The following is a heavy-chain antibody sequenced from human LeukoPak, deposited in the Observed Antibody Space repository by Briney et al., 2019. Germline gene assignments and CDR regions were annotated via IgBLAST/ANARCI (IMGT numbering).Heavy chain of an antibody. J-gene: IGHJ6*02. D-gene: IGHD3-16*01. Sequence: GGSLRLSCAASGFTFCSYWMNWARQAPGEGLERVASINHNGNVNYYVDSVKGRFTISRDNAKNSLYLQMSNLRAEDTAVYFCARGGGLDVWGQGDTVTVSS. CDR2: INHNGNVN. V-gene: IGHV3-7*03. CDR1: GFTFCSYW. CDR3: ARGGGLDV.